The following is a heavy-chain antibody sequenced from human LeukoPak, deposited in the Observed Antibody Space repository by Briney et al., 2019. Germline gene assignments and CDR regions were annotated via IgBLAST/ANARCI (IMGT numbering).Heavy chain of an antibody. CDR1: GFTFSSYS. V-gene: IGHV3-48*04. J-gene: IGHJ5*02. D-gene: IGHD5-12*01. CDR2: ISSSSSTI. Sequence: GGSLRLSCAASGFTFSSYSMNWVRQAPGKGLEWVSYISSSSSTIYYADSVKGRFTISRDNAKNSLYLQMNSPRAEDTAVYYCARDLIVATIAGPSWFDPWGQGTLVTVSS. CDR3: ARDLIVATIAGPSWFDP.